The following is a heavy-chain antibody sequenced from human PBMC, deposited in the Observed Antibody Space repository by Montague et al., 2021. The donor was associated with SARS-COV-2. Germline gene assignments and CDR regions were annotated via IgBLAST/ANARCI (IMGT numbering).Heavy chain of an antibody. V-gene: IGHV2-70*01. Sequence: PALVKPTQTLTLTCTFSGFSLSTSGMCVSWIRQPPGKALEWLALIDWDDDKYYSTSLKTRLTISKDTSKNQVVLTMTNMDPVDTATYYCARISAWYSSGWSAFDYWGQGTLGTVSS. CDR3: ARISAWYSSGWSAFDY. CDR2: IDWDDDK. D-gene: IGHD6-19*01. J-gene: IGHJ4*02. CDR1: GFSLSTSGMC.